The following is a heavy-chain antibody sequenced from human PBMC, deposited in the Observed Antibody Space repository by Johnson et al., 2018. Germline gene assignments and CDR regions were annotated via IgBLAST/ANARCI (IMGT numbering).Heavy chain of an antibody. CDR1: GFTFDDYA. J-gene: IGHJ3*02. V-gene: IGHV3-9*01. CDR2: ISWNRGSI. D-gene: IGHD2-15*01. Sequence: EVQLVESGGGLVQPGRSLRLSCAASGFTFDDYAMHWVRQAPGKGLEWVSGISWNRGSIGYADSVKGRFTISSDNSNNTLYLQMNSLRAEDTAVYYCARDWVVVAATDAFDIWGQGTMVTISS. CDR3: ARDWVVVAATDAFDI.